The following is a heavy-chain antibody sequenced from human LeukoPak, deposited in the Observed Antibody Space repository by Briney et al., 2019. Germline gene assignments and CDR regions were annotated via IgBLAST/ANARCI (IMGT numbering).Heavy chain of an antibody. V-gene: IGHV3-43D*03. D-gene: IGHD3-22*01. J-gene: IGHJ4*02. CDR1: GFTFDDYA. CDR2: ISWDGGST. Sequence: GGSLRLSCAASGFTFDDYAMHWVRHAPGKGLEWVSLISWDGGSTYYADSVKGRFTISRDNSKNSLYLQMNSLRAEDTALYYCAKELDGSGYSYFDYWGQGTLVTVSS. CDR3: AKELDGSGYSYFDY.